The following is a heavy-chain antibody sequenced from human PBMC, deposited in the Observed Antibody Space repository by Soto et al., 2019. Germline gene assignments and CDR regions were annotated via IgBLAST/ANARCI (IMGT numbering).Heavy chain of an antibody. D-gene: IGHD4-17*01. CDR3: ARGRYSPLYGDSHYYYYYSMDV. J-gene: IGHJ6*02. CDR1: GSTFTSYD. V-gene: IGHV1-8*01. CDR2: MNPNSGNT. Sequence: ASVKVSCKASGSTFTSYDINWVRQATGQGLEWMGWMNPNSGNTGYAQKFQGRVTMTRNTSISTAYMELSSLRSEDTAVYYCARGRYSPLYGDSHYYYYYSMDVWGQGTTVTVSS.